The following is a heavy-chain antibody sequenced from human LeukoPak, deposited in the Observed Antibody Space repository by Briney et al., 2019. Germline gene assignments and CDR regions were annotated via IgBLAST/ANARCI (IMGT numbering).Heavy chain of an antibody. CDR1: GITVSNNF. Sequence: GGSLRLSCAASGITVSNNFMIWVRQAPGKGLEWGSLVYSGGETYYADSVKGRFTISRDNSKNTLYLQMNSLRAEDTAVYYCTRHPPSVATNPYAWGQGTLVTVSS. D-gene: IGHD1-1*01. J-gene: IGHJ5*02. CDR2: VYSGGET. V-gene: IGHV3-66*04. CDR3: TRHPPSVATNPYA.